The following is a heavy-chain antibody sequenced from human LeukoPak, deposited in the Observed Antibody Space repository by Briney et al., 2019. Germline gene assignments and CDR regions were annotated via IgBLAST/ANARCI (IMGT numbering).Heavy chain of an antibody. CDR2: IASNGGSE. CDR1: GFTFTTYG. V-gene: IGHV3-30*18. D-gene: IGHD6-19*01. Sequence: PGGSLRLSCAASGFTFTTYGLHWVRQAPGKGLEWVAAIASNGGSEYYADSVKGRFTISRDNSKNTLYLRMSSLRAEDTAAYYCVKVWSSDWYLGYFDYWGQGTLVTVSS. J-gene: IGHJ4*02. CDR3: VKVWSSDWYLGYFDY.